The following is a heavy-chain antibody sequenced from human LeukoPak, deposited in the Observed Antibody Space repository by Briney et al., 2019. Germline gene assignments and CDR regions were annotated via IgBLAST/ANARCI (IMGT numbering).Heavy chain of an antibody. D-gene: IGHD5-24*01. CDR3: ARGRRDGYNLRHFDY. CDR2: IYYSGST. V-gene: IGHV4-34*01. J-gene: IGHJ4*02. Sequence: SETLSLTCAVYGGSFSGYYWGWIRQPPGKGLEWIGSIYYSGSTYYNPSLKSRVSISADTSKNQFSLKLRSVTAADTAVYYCARGRRDGYNLRHFDYWGQGTLVTVSS. CDR1: GGSFSGYY.